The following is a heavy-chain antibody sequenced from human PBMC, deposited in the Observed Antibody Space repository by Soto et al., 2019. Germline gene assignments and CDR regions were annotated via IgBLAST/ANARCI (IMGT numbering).Heavy chain of an antibody. CDR3: TTDAVRIAAAGEPFDY. CDR2: IKSKSDGGTT. J-gene: IGHJ4*02. D-gene: IGHD6-13*01. CDR1: GFTFSNAW. V-gene: IGHV3-15*01. Sequence: GGSLRLSCAASGFTFSNAWMSWVRQAPGKGLEWVGRIKSKSDGGTTDYAAPVEGRFTISRNDSKNTLYLQMNSLKTEDTAGYYCTTDAVRIAAAGEPFDYWGQGTLVTVSS.